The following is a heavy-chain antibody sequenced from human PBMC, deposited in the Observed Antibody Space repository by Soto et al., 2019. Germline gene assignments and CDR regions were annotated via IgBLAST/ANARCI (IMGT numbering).Heavy chain of an antibody. CDR2: IIPISGTP. CDR3: ARGLECRGYCLDKPTWFAP. CDR1: GGTFSTYT. V-gene: IGHV1-69*06. J-gene: IGHJ5*02. Sequence: ASVKVSCKASGGTFSTYTFSWVRQAPGQGLEWMGRIIPISGTPYYAQKFQGRVTITADKSTSTVYMELSSLRSDDTAVYFCARGLECRGYCLDKPTWFAPWGQGTLVTVSS. D-gene: IGHD2-15*01.